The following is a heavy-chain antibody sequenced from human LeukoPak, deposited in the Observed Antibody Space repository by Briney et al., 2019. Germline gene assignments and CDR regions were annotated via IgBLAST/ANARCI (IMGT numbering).Heavy chain of an antibody. CDR3: ARGVYTYLFDP. D-gene: IGHD2-8*01. CDR2: IIPILGIA. J-gene: IGHJ5*02. Sequence: SVKVSCKASGGTFSSYTISWVRQAPGQGLEWMGRIIPILGIANYAQKFQGRVTITADKSTSTAYMELSSLRSEYTAVSYCARGVYTYLFDPWRQGTLVTVSS. V-gene: IGHV1-69*02. CDR1: GGTFSSYT.